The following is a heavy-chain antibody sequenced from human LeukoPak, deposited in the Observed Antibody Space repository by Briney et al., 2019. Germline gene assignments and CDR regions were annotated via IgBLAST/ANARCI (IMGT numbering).Heavy chain of an antibody. D-gene: IGHD4-17*01. Sequence: PGGSLRLSCAASGFSFSSFAMTWVRQAPGKGLEWVSSITGGHYATYNTDSVKGRFTISRDNAKNTLYLQMNSLRADDTAIYYRTKDPNGDYIGAFDPWGQGTLVTVSS. J-gene: IGHJ5*02. CDR2: ITGGHYAT. CDR1: GFSFSSFA. CDR3: TKDPNGDYIGAFDP. V-gene: IGHV3-23*01.